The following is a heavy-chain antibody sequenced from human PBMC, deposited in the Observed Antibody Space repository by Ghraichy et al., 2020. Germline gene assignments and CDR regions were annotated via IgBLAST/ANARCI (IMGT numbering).Heavy chain of an antibody. D-gene: IGHD1-7*01. CDR2: IYTSGST. V-gene: IGHV4-61*02. Sequence: NGRIYTSGSTNYNPSLKSRVTISVDTSKNQFSLKLSSVTAADTAVYYCARVQDNNWNYGCFDYCGQG. CDR3: ARVQDNNWNYGCFDY. J-gene: IGHJ4*02.